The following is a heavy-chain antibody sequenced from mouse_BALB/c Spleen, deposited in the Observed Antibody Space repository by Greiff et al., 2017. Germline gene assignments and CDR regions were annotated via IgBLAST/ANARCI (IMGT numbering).Heavy chain of an antibody. D-gene: IGHD2-3*01. Sequence: EVQLVESGGGLVQPGGSLRLSCATSGFTFTDYYMSWVRQPPGKALEWLGFIRNKANGYTTEYSASVKGRFTISRDNSQSILYLQMNTLRAEDSATYYCARASDGYYGGLFAYWGQGTLVTVSA. CDR3: ARASDGYYGGLFAY. CDR2: IRNKANGYTT. V-gene: IGHV7-3*02. J-gene: IGHJ3*01. CDR1: GFTFTDYY.